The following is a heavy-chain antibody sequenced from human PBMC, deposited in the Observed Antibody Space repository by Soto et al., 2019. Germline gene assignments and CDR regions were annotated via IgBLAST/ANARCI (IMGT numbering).Heavy chain of an antibody. V-gene: IGHV3-33*08. D-gene: IGHD2-15*01. CDR2: IWYDGSNK. Sequence: PGGSLRLSCTTSGFTFDTYGMHWVRQAPGKGLEGVAIIWYDGSNKYYADSVKGRFTISRDNSKNTLYLQMNSLRAEDTALYYCARADCTGAYCYSWPFHYGVDVWGQGTTVTVSS. J-gene: IGHJ6*02. CDR3: ARADCTGAYCYSWPFHYGVDV. CDR1: GFTFDTYG.